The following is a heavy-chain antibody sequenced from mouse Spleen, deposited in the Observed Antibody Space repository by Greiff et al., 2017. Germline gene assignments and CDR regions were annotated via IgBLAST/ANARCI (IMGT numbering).Heavy chain of an antibody. D-gene: IGHD1-1*01. CDR2: IYPRDGST. J-gene: IGHJ1*01. V-gene: IGHV1-85*01. CDR1: GYTFTSSD. CDR3: ARDGSSWYFDV. Sequence: VQLQQSGPQLVKPGASVKLSCKASGYTFTSSDINWVKQRPGQGLEWIGWIYPRDGSTKYNEKFQGKATITADTSSNTAYLQLSSLTSEDTAVYYCARDGSSWYFDVWGAGTTVTVSS.